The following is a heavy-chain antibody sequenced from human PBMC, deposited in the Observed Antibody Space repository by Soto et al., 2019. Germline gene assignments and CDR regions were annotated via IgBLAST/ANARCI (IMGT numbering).Heavy chain of an antibody. CDR2: ISYDGSNT. Sequence: QVHLVESGGGVVQTGRSLRLSCAASGFSFSGYGMHWVRQTPGKGLEWVTVISYDGSNTYYADSVKGRFTISRDNSNNTLYLQMNSLRTEDTAVYYCAKGVFGYSDILTCHYSLESWGQGTLVTVSS. CDR1: GFSFSGYG. V-gene: IGHV3-30*18. CDR3: AKGVFGYSDILTCHYSLES. D-gene: IGHD3-9*01. J-gene: IGHJ4*02.